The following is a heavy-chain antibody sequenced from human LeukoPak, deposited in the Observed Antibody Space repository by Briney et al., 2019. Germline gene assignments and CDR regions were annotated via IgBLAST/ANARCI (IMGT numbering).Heavy chain of an antibody. Sequence: SETLSLTCSVSGASISSGSNYWGWIRQPPGKTLEWIGSIYSSGSTYYNPSLKCRVIIIIDTPKNQFSLKLSSVTAADTAVYYCARGAVDTAMVLPDYYYYMDVWGKGTTVTVSS. CDR1: GASISSGSNY. D-gene: IGHD5-18*01. J-gene: IGHJ6*03. V-gene: IGHV4-39*07. CDR2: IYSSGST. CDR3: ARGAVDTAMVLPDYYYYMDV.